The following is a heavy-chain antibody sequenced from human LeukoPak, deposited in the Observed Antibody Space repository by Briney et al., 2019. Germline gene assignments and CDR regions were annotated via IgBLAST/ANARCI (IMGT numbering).Heavy chain of an antibody. V-gene: IGHV1-69*06. D-gene: IGHD3-9*01. CDR1: GGTFSSYA. J-gene: IGHJ6*04. CDR2: IIPIFGTA. Sequence: VASVKVSCKASGGTFSSYAISWVRQAPGQGLEWMGGIIPIFGTANYAQKFQGRVTITADKSTSTAYMELSSLRSEDTAVYYCASIRLCDILTGYSYDYGMDVWGKESTVTVSS. CDR3: ASIRLCDILTGYSYDYGMDV.